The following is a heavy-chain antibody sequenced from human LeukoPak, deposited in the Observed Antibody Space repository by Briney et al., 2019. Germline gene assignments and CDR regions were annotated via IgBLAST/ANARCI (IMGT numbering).Heavy chain of an antibody. CDR1: GFTFSSYA. V-gene: IGHV3-23*01. CDR2: ISGSGGST. J-gene: IGHJ5*02. D-gene: IGHD2-2*01. Sequence: GGSLRLSCAASGFTFSSYAMSWVRQAPGKGLEWVSAISGSGGSTYYADSVKGRFTISRDNSKDTLYLQMNSLRAEDTAVYYCAKLGYQLLFNWFDPWGQGTLVTVSS. CDR3: AKLGYQLLFNWFDP.